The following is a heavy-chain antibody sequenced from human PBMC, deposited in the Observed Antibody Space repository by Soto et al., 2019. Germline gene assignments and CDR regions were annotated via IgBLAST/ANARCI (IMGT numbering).Heavy chain of an antibody. CDR3: VRATYFSDSSGYTRCLDY. CDR2: SRDKPQGYST. CDR1: GFTLSYHY. J-gene: IGHJ4*02. Sequence: GGSLRRSCAGSGFTLSYHYIDWVRQAPGKGLERVGRSRDKPQGYSTAYAVSVKGRFTTARDESKNSAYLQMNSLKTEDTAVYYCVRATYFSDSSGYTRCLDYWGQGTLVTVSS. D-gene: IGHD3-22*01. V-gene: IGHV3-72*01.